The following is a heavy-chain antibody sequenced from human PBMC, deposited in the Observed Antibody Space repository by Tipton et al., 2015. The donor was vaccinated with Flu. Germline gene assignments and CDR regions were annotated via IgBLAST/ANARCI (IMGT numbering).Heavy chain of an antibody. CDR2: IGGGGATT. J-gene: IGHJ4*02. V-gene: IGHV3-23*01. Sequence: GSLRLSCAASGFTFSRYGMSWVRQAPGKGLEWVSSIGGGGATTYFADSVKGRFTISRDNIRNTLFLQMNSLRAEDTAIYYCARVIPEFVAGLSYWGQGTLVSVSS. CDR3: ARVIPEFVAGLSY. D-gene: IGHD6-19*01. CDR1: GFTFSRYG.